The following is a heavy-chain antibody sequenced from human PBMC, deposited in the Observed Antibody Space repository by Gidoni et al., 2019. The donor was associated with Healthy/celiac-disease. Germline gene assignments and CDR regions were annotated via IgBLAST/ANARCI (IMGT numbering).Heavy chain of an antibody. V-gene: IGHV3-30*18. Sequence: QVQLVESGGGVVQPGRSLRLSCAASGFTFSSYGMHWVRQAPGKGLEWVAVISYDGSNKYYADSVKGRFTIARDNSKNTLYLQMNSLRAEDTAVYYCAKDQWLEPYGMDVWGQGTTVTVSS. CDR3: AKDQWLEPYGMDV. CDR1: GFTFSSYG. J-gene: IGHJ6*02. CDR2: ISYDGSNK. D-gene: IGHD6-19*01.